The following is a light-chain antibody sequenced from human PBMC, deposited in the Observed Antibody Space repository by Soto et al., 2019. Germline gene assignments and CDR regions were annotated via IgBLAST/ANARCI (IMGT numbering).Light chain of an antibody. CDR3: QQYSSHLYT. V-gene: IGKV1-5*03. CDR1: QSISTW. Sequence: DIQMTQSPSTLSASIGDRVTITCRASQSISTWLAWYQQKPGKAPKLLIYMASTLGSGVPSRFSGSGSGTEFTLTISSLQPPDFAPYYCQQYSSHLYTFGQGTKLEIK. J-gene: IGKJ2*01. CDR2: MAS.